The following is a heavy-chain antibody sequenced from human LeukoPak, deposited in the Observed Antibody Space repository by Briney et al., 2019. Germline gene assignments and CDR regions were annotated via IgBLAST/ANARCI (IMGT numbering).Heavy chain of an antibody. D-gene: IGHD3-22*01. J-gene: IGHJ3*02. CDR1: GGSISSYF. CDR2: ISYSEST. V-gene: IGHV4-59*01. Sequence: SETLSLTCTVSGGSISSYFWSWIRQPPGKGLEWIGYISYSESTNYNPPLKSRVTISVDTSKNQFSLKLSSVTAADTAVYYCARYYYDSSGLHDAFDIWGQGTMVTVSS. CDR3: ARYYYDSSGLHDAFDI.